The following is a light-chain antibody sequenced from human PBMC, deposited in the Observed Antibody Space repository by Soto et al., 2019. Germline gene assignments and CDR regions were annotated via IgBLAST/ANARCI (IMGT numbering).Light chain of an antibody. CDR2: EVR. J-gene: IGLJ1*01. Sequence: HSALTQPASVSGSPGQSITISCTGTSSDVGYYNYVSWYQQHPGKAPKLMISEVRNRPSGVSNRFSGSKAGNTASLTISGLQAEDEADYYCSSYTTSSTYVFGTGTKLTVL. CDR3: SSYTTSSTYV. CDR1: SSDVGYYNY. V-gene: IGLV2-14*03.